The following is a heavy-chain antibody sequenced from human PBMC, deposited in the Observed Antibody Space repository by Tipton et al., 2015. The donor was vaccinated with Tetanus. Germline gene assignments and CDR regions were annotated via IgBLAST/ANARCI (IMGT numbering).Heavy chain of an antibody. CDR1: GFTFSNYR. CDR3: ASGSTLDY. Sequence: SLRLSCEVSGFTFSNYRMNWVRQAPGKGLEWVSSISSTSSYINYSDSVKGRFTISRDNAKNSLYLQLNSLRAEDTALYYCASGSTLDYWGQGTLFTVSS. D-gene: IGHD6-25*01. CDR2: ISSTSSYI. V-gene: IGHV3-21*01. J-gene: IGHJ4*02.